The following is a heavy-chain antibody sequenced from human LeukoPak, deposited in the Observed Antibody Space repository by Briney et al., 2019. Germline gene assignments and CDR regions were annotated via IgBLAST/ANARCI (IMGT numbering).Heavy chain of an antibody. D-gene: IGHD3-10*01. J-gene: IGHJ3*02. Sequence: GGSLRLSCAASGFIFSSYAMSWVRQAPGKGLEWVSAISGSGGSTYYADSVKGRFTISRDNSKNTLYLQMNSLRAEDTAVYYCAKRGWFGELLSAFDIWGQGTMVTVSS. CDR3: AKRGWFGELLSAFDI. CDR2: ISGSGGST. CDR1: GFIFSSYA. V-gene: IGHV3-23*01.